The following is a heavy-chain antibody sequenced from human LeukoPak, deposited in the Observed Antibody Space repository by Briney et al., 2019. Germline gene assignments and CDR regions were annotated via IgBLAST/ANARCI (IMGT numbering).Heavy chain of an antibody. CDR1: GYTFTGYY. V-gene: IGHV1-2*02. D-gene: IGHD2-15*01. CDR2: INPNSGGT. CDR3: ARDRMGYCSGGSCSSDAFDI. J-gene: IGHJ3*02. Sequence: AASVKVSCKASGYTFTGYYMHWVRQAPGQGLEWMGWINPNSGGTNYAQKFQGRVTMTRDTSISTAYMELSGLRSDDTAVYYCARDRMGYCSGGSCSSDAFDIWGQGTMVTVSS.